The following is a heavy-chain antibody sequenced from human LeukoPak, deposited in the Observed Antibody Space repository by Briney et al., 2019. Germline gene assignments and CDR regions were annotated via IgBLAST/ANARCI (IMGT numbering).Heavy chain of an antibody. Sequence: GGSLRLSCAASGFTFDDYGMSWVRQAPGKGLEWVSGINWNSGSTGYADSVKGRFTISRDNAKNSLYLQMNSLRAEDTALYYCARLPLYTVTTSPGIYYMDVWGKGTTVTVSS. CDR2: INWNSGST. CDR1: GFTFDDYG. J-gene: IGHJ6*03. V-gene: IGHV3-20*04. CDR3: ARLPLYTVTTSPGIYYMDV. D-gene: IGHD4-11*01.